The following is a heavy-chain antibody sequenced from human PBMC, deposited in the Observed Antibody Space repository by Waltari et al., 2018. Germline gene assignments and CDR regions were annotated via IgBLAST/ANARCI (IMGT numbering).Heavy chain of an antibody. V-gene: IGHV3-30*01. Sequence: QVQLVESGGGVVQPGRSLRLSCAASGFTFSSYAMHWVRQAPGKGLEWVAVISYDGSNKYYADSVKGRFTISRDNSKNTLYLQMNSLRAEDTAVYYCARGIAAAGTPYLRYYYYYYGMDVWGQGP. CDR1: GFTFSSYA. CDR3: ARGIAAAGTPYLRYYYYYYGMDV. CDR2: ISYDGSNK. D-gene: IGHD6-13*01. J-gene: IGHJ6*02.